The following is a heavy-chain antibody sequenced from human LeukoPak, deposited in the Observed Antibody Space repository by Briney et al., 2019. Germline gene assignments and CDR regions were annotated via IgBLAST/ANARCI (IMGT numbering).Heavy chain of an antibody. J-gene: IGHJ4*02. CDR3: ATYYGDYEEY. CDR2: IYYSGST. V-gene: IGHV4-39*07. D-gene: IGHD4-17*01. Sequence: SETLSLTCIVSGGSISSSSYYWGWIRQPPGKGLEWIGSIYYSGSTYYNPSLKSRVTISVDTPKNQFSLKLSSVTAADTAVYYCATYYGDYEEYWGQGTLVTVSS. CDR1: GGSISSSSYY.